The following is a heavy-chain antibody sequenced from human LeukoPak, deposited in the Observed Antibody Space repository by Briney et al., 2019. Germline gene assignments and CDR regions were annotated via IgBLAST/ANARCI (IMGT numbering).Heavy chain of an antibody. CDR3: ARAPGALHFDQ. J-gene: IGHJ5*02. CDR2: INAANGNT. V-gene: IGHV1-3*01. D-gene: IGHD1-26*01. Sequence: ASVKVSCKASGYTFINYAMHWVRQAPGQRLEWMGWINAANGNTKSSEKFQGRLTITRDTTASTVYLDLSSLRSEGTAVYYCARAPGALHFDQWGQGTLVTVTS. CDR1: GYTFINYA.